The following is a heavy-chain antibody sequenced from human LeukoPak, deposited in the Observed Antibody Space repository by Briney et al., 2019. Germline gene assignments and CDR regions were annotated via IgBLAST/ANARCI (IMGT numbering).Heavy chain of an antibody. CDR3: ARRPYGDYSGGDY. Sequence: KASETLSLTCTVSGGSINSGTYYWTWIRQHPGKGLEWIGYIYYSGSTYHNPSLKSRVTISVDTSKNQFSLKLSSVAAADTAVYYCARRPYGDYSGGDYWGQGTLVTVSS. J-gene: IGHJ4*02. CDR1: GGSINSGTYY. CDR2: IYYSGST. D-gene: IGHD4-17*01. V-gene: IGHV4-31*03.